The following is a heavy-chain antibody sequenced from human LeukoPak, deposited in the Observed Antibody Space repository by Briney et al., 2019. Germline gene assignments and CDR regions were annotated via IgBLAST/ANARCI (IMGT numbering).Heavy chain of an antibody. Sequence: GGSLRLSCSASGFTFSSYAMHWVRQAPGKGLEYVSAISSNGGSRYYADSVKGRFTISRDNSKNTLYLQMNSLRAEDTAVYYCVKGVAVTTFDPWGQGTLVTVSS. CDR3: VKGVAVTTFDP. V-gene: IGHV3-64D*09. J-gene: IGHJ5*02. CDR2: ISSNGGSR. D-gene: IGHD4-17*01. CDR1: GFTFSSYA.